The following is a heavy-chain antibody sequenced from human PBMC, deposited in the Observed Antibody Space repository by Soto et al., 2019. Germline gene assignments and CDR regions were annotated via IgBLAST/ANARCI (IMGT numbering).Heavy chain of an antibody. D-gene: IGHD4-17*01. CDR3: ARASTVVTPYNWFDP. J-gene: IGHJ5*02. V-gene: IGHV1-69*01. CDR2: IIPIFGTA. Sequence: VRQAPGQGLEWMGGIIPIFGTANYAQKFQGRVTITADESTSTAYMELSSLRSEDTAVYYCARASTVVTPYNWFDPWGQGTLVTVSS.